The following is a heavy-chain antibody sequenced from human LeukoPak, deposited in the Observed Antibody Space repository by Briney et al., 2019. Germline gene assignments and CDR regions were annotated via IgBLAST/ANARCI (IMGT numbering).Heavy chain of an antibody. J-gene: IGHJ3*02. CDR2: ISVTSSYI. Sequence: PGGSLRLSCAASGFTFSNYRMNWVRQAPGKGLEWVSSISVTSSYIYYADSVKGRFTISRDNANSSLSLQMHSLRAEDTSVYYCASEDSGSYDPGSFDIWGQGTLVTVSS. V-gene: IGHV3-21*01. CDR3: ASEDSGSYDPGSFDI. D-gene: IGHD1-26*01. CDR1: GFTFSNYR.